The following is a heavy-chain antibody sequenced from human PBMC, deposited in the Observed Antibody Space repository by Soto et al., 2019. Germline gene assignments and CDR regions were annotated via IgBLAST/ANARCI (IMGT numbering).Heavy chain of an antibody. J-gene: IGHJ3*02. CDR3: ARDFSERKREDAFDI. CDR2: IIPIFGTA. V-gene: IGHV1-69*01. CDR1: GGTFSSYA. Sequence: QVQLVQSGAEVKKPGSSVKVSCKASGGTFSSYAISWVRQAPGQGLEWMGGIIPIFGTANYAQKFQGRVTMTADESKSKAYMELSSVRSEDTAVYYCARDFSERKREDAFDIWGQGTMVTVSS.